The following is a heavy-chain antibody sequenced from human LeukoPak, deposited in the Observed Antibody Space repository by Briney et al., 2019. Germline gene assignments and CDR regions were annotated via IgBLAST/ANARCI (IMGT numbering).Heavy chain of an antibody. CDR2: ISWNSGSI. V-gene: IGHV3-9*01. J-gene: IGHJ4*02. D-gene: IGHD3-3*01. Sequence: HPGRSLRLSCAASGFTFDDYAMHWVRQAPGKGLEWVSGISWNSGSIGYADSVKGRFTISRDNAKNSLYLQMNSLRAEDTALYYCAKAPYDFWGGYSGPFDYWGQGTLVTVSS. CDR1: GFTFDDYA. CDR3: AKAPYDFWGGYSGPFDY.